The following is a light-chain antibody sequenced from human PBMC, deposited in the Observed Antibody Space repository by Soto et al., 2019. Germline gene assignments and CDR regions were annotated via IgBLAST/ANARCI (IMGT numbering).Light chain of an antibody. Sequence: DIQMTQSPSTLSASVGDRVTITCRASQDISNWLAWYQQKPGKAPNLLIYNASNLKSRVPSRFAGSGSGTEFTLTISSLQPDDFATYYCQQYHSYSCTFGQGTRLEIK. J-gene: IGKJ5*01. V-gene: IGKV1-5*03. CDR3: QQYHSYSCT. CDR1: QDISNW. CDR2: NAS.